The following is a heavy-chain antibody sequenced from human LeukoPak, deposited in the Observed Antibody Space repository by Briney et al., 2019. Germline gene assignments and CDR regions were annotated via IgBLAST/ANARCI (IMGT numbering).Heavy chain of an antibody. D-gene: IGHD6-13*01. V-gene: IGHV4-34*01. Sequence: PSETLSLTCAVYGGSFSGYYGSWIRQPPGKGLEWIGEINHSGSTNYNPSLKSRVTISVDTSKNQFSLKLSSVTAADTAVYYCARVAAAAGTGDYWGQGTLVTVSS. CDR2: INHSGST. J-gene: IGHJ4*02. CDR1: GGSFSGYY. CDR3: ARVAAAAGTGDY.